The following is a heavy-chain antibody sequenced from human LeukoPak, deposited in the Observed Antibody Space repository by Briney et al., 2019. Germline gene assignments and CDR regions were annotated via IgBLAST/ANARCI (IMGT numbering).Heavy chain of an antibody. CDR3: ARDVIDSSSSWYRRWFDP. V-gene: IGHV1-46*01. D-gene: IGHD6-13*01. CDR1: GYTFTNYY. Sequence: ASVKVSCKTSGYTFTNYYMHWVRQAPGQGLEWMGIINPSGGSTSYAQKFQGRVTMTRDTSTSTVYMELSSLRSEDTAVYYCARDVIDSSSSWYRRWFDPWGQGTLVTVSS. J-gene: IGHJ5*02. CDR2: INPSGGST.